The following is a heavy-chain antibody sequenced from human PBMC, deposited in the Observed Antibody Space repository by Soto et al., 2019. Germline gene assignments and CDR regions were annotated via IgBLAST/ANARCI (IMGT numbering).Heavy chain of an antibody. CDR1: GYTFTSYY. D-gene: IGHD3-10*01. V-gene: IGHV1-46*01. CDR2: INPSGGST. J-gene: IGHJ6*02. Sequence: ASVKVSCKASGYTFTSYYMHWVRQAPGQGLEWMGIINPSGGSTSYAQKFQGRVTMTRDTSTSTVYMELSSLRSEDTAVYYCAREVLWFGSPRYYYYGMDVWGQGTTVTVSS. CDR3: AREVLWFGSPRYYYYGMDV.